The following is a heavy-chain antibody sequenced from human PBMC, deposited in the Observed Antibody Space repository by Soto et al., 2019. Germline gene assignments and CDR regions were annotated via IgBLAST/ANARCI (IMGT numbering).Heavy chain of an antibody. V-gene: IGHV3-48*02. CDR3: ARGIAAAGTGYYYYYGMDV. CDR2: ISSSSSTI. J-gene: IGHJ6*02. Sequence: EVQLVESGGGLVQPGGSLRLSCAASGFTFSSYSMNWVRQAPGRGLEWVSYISSSSSTIYYADSVKGRFTISRDNAKNSLYLQMNSLRDEDTAVYYCARGIAAAGTGYYYYYGMDVWGRGTTVTVSS. CDR1: GFTFSSYS. D-gene: IGHD6-13*01.